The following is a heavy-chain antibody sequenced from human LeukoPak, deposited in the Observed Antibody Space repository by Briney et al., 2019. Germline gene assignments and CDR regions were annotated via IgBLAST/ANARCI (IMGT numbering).Heavy chain of an antibody. CDR3: ARRRYSGSSQHFDY. Sequence: GGSLRLSCAASGFTFNIYWMSWVRQTPGKGLEWVANINQDGSEKYYVDSVKGRFTISRDNARNSLYLQMNSLRAEDTAVYYCARRRYSGSSQHFDYWGQGTLVTVSS. CDR2: INQDGSEK. CDR1: GFTFNIYW. J-gene: IGHJ4*02. V-gene: IGHV3-7*01. D-gene: IGHD1-26*01.